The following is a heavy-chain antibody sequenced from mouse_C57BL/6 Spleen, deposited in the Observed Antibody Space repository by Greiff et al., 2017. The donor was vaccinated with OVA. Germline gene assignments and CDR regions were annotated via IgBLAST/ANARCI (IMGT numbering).Heavy chain of an antibody. CDR2: IDPSDSET. CDR3: ARSNWDGPVLFDY. Sequence: QVQLQQPGAELVRPGSSVKLSCKASGYTFTSYWMHWVKQRPIQGLEWIGNIDPSDSETHYNQKFKDKATLTVDKSSSTAYMQLSSLTSEDSAVYYCARSNWDGPVLFDYWGQGTTLTVSS. CDR1: GYTFTSYW. J-gene: IGHJ2*01. V-gene: IGHV1-52*01. D-gene: IGHD4-1*01.